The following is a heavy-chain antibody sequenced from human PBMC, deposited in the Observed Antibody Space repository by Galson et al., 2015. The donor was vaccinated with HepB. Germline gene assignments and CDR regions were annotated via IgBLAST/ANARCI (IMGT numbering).Heavy chain of an antibody. CDR3: AREGTVDTSFDY. CDR2: INPSGGST. V-gene: IGHV1-46*04. J-gene: IGHJ4*02. Sequence: SCKASGYTFTSYYMHWVRQAPGQGLEWMGIINPSGGSTSYAQKLQGRVTMTRDTSTSTVYMELSSLRSEDTAVYYCAREGTVDTSFDYWGQGTLVTVSS. CDR1: GYTFTSYY. D-gene: IGHD5-18*01.